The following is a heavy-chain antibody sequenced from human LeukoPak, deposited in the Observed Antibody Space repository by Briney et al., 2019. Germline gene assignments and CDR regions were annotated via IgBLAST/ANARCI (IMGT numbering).Heavy chain of an antibody. D-gene: IGHD3-10*01. CDR1: GYTFTGYY. Sequence: GASVKVSCKASGYTFTGYYMHWVRQAPGQGLEWMGWINPNSGGTNYAQKFQGRVTMTRDTSITTAYMELDLLRSDDTAVYYCARGDYYGSPTVVAAWGQGTLVTISS. V-gene: IGHV1-2*02. CDR3: ARGDYYGSPTVVAA. J-gene: IGHJ5*02. CDR2: INPNSGGT.